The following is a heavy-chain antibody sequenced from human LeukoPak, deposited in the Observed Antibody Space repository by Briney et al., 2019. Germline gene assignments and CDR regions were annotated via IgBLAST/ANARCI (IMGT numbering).Heavy chain of an antibody. CDR1: GGTFSSYA. CDR2: IIPIFGTA. V-gene: IGHV1-69*13. Sequence: SVKVSCKAPGGTFSSYAISWVRQAPGQGLEWMGGIIPIFGTANYAQKFQGRVTITADESTSTAYMELSSLRSEDTAVYYCASELNYDILTGYRPAYWGQGTLVTVSS. J-gene: IGHJ4*02. CDR3: ASELNYDILTGYRPAY. D-gene: IGHD3-9*01.